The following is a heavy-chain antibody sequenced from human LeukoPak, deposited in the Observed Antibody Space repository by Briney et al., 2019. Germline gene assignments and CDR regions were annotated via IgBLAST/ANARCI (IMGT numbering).Heavy chain of an antibody. J-gene: IGHJ5*02. Sequence: ASVKVSCKASGYTFTGYYMHWVRQAPGQGLAWVGWVNPNSGGTNYAQKFQGRVTMTRDTSITTAYMELSSLRSDDTAMYYCARDTCDGVTCYNWFDPWGQGTLVTVSS. CDR1: GYTFTGYY. CDR2: VNPNSGGT. V-gene: IGHV1-2*02. D-gene: IGHD4-17*01. CDR3: ARDTCDGVTCYNWFDP.